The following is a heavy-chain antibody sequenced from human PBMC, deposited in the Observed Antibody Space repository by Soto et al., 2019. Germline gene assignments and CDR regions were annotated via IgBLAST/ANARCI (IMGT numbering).Heavy chain of an antibody. CDR3: ARLGSGSFRD. V-gene: IGHV4-59*08. J-gene: IGHJ4*02. Sequence: QVRLQESGPGLVKPSETLSLTCTVSGGSISSYYWSWIRQPPGKGLEWIGYIYYSGSTNYNPSLKSRVTISVDTSNNQFSLKLSSVTAADTAMYYCARLGSGSFRDWGQGTLVTVSS. CDR2: IYYSGST. D-gene: IGHD1-26*01. CDR1: GGSISSYY.